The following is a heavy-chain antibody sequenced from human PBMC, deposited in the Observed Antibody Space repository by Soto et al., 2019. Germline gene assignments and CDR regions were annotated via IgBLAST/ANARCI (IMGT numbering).Heavy chain of an antibody. CDR1: GFTFSSYA. Sequence: GGSLRLSCGASGFTFSSYAMTWVRQAPGKGLEWVSVISGSGGSTHYADSVKGRFTISRDNSRNTLYLQMNSLRAEDAAVYYCATRYCSGGSCYSAALGYWGQGTLVTVSS. J-gene: IGHJ4*02. D-gene: IGHD2-15*01. CDR2: ISGSGGST. CDR3: ATRYCSGGSCYSAALGY. V-gene: IGHV3-23*01.